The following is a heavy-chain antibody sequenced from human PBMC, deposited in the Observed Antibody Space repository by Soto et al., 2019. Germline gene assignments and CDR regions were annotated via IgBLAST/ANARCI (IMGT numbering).Heavy chain of an antibody. Sequence: QVQLVESGGGVVQPGASLRLSCGASGFAFSSYAMHWVRQAPGKELEWVGVISYYGNYIYYADSVKGRFTISRDNSKNTLYVQVQSLRPEHTAVYYCAKGILSATIGPYAMDVWGQGTTVTVSS. D-gene: IGHD3-16*01. V-gene: IGHV3-30*18. CDR1: GFAFSSYA. J-gene: IGHJ6*02. CDR3: AKGILSATIGPYAMDV. CDR2: ISYYGNYI.